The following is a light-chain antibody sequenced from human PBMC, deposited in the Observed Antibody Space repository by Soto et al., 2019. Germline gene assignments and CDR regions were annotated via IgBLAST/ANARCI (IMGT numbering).Light chain of an antibody. J-gene: IGLJ1*01. Sequence: SSELTQPLSVSVALGQTARITCGGNYIGSKNVHWYQQKPGQAPVLVIYRDTNRPSGIPERFSGSNSGNTATLTISRAQAGDEADYYCQVWDSSTAVFGTGTKVTVL. V-gene: IGLV3-9*01. CDR3: QVWDSSTAV. CDR2: RDT. CDR1: YIGSKN.